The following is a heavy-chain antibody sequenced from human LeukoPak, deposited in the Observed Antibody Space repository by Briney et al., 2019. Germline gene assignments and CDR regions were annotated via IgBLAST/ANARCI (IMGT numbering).Heavy chain of an antibody. CDR2: ISVYNGDT. D-gene: IGHD4-23*01. CDR3: ARDWPSTTVVTPITFDI. J-gene: IGHJ3*02. Sequence: ASVKVSCKASGYTFTSYGISWVRQAPGQGLEWMGWISVYNGDTNYAQKFQGRVTMTTDTSTSTAYMELRSLRSDDTAVYYCARDWPSTTVVTPITFDIWGQGTMVTVSS. CDR1: GYTFTSYG. V-gene: IGHV1-18*01.